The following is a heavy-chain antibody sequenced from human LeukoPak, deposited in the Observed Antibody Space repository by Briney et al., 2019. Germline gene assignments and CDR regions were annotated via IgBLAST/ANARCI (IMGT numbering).Heavy chain of an antibody. CDR3: ARAYADYSNYGY. J-gene: IGHJ4*02. Sequence: PSETLSLTXTVSGGSIGSGDYYWSWIGQPPGKGLQWIGYIYYSGSTYYNPSLKSRVTISADTSKNQFSLKLSSVTAADTAVYYCARAYADYSNYGYWGQGTLVTVSS. D-gene: IGHD4-11*01. V-gene: IGHV4-30-4*08. CDR1: GGSIGSGDYY. CDR2: IYYSGST.